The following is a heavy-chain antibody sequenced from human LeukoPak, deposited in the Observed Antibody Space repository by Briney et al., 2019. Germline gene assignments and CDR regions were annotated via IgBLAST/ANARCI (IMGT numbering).Heavy chain of an antibody. J-gene: IGHJ4*02. CDR1: GGSISSSSYY. V-gene: IGHV4-39*01. D-gene: IGHD5-18*01. CDR2: IYYSGST. Sequence: SETLSLTCTVSGGSISSSSYYWGWIRQPPGKGLEWIGSIYYSGSTYYNPSLKSRVTISVDTSKNQFSLKLSSVTAADTAVYYCARTDTAMVIPYFDYWGQGTLVTVSS. CDR3: ARTDTAMVIPYFDY.